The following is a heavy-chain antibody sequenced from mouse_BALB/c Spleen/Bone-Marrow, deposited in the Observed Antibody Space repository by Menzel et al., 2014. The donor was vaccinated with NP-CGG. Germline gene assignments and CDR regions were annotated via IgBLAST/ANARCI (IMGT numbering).Heavy chain of an antibody. J-gene: IGHJ2*01. D-gene: IGHD2-2*01. CDR2: IDPANGNT. CDR3: ASYVYGYYFDY. Sequence: VQLQQPGAELVKPGASVKLSCTASGFNIKDTYMHWVKQRPEQGLEWIGRIDPANGNTKYDPKFQGKVSITADTSSNTAYLQLSSLTSEDTAVYYCASYVYGYYFDYWGQGTTLTVSS. CDR1: GFNIKDTY. V-gene: IGHV14-3*02.